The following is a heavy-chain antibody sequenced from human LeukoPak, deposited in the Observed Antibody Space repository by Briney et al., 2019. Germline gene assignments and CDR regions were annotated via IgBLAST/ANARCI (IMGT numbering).Heavy chain of an antibody. J-gene: IGHJ4*02. V-gene: IGHV5-51*01. Sequence: HGESLKISCKGSGYRFTNYWIGWVRQMPGKGLEWMGIIYPGDSETRYSPSFQDQVTISADKSISTAYLQWSSLKASDTAMYYCARRVEYSSSYDYWGQGTLVTVSS. CDR1: GYRFTNYW. D-gene: IGHD6-6*01. CDR3: ARRVEYSSSYDY. CDR2: IYPGDSET.